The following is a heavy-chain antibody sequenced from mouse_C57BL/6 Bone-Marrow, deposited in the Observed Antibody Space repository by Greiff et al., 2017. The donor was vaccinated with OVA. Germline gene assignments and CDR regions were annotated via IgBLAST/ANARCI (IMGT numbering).Heavy chain of an antibody. J-gene: IGHJ3*01. Sequence: VQLQQPGTELVKPGASVKLSCKASGYTFTSYWMHWVKQRPGQGLEWIGNINPSNGGTNYNEKFKSKATLTVDTSSSTAYMQLSSLTSEDSAVDYGADWCEGYGHWFAYWGQGTLVTVSA. CDR3: ADWCEGYGHWFAY. CDR1: GYTFTSYW. CDR2: INPSNGGT. V-gene: IGHV1-53*01. D-gene: IGHD1-1*01.